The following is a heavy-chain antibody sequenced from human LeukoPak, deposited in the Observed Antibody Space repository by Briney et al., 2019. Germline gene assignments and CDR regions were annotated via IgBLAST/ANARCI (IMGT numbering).Heavy chain of an antibody. CDR3: AREKWNHFDY. CDR1: GFTFTSYS. CDR2: ISGGGGST. Sequence: GGSLRLSCAASGFTFTSYSMNWVRQAPGKGLEWVSTISGGGGSTYYADSVKGRFTISRDNSKNTLYLQMSSLSAADTAVYYCAREKWNHFDYWGQGTLVTVSS. D-gene: IGHD1-1*01. V-gene: IGHV3-23*01. J-gene: IGHJ4*02.